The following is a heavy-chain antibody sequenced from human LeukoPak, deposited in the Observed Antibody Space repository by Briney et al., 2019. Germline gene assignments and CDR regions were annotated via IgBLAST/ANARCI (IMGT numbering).Heavy chain of an antibody. CDR3: ARTPGIAAAGPMDV. D-gene: IGHD6-13*01. V-gene: IGHV4-59*12. CDR2: IYYSGST. CDR1: GGSISSYY. Sequence: SETLSLTCTVSGGSISSYYWSWIRQPPGKGLEWIGYIYYSGSTNYNPSLKSRVTISVDTSKNQFSLKLSSVTAADTAVYYCARTPGIAAAGPMDVWGQGTTVTVSS. J-gene: IGHJ6*02.